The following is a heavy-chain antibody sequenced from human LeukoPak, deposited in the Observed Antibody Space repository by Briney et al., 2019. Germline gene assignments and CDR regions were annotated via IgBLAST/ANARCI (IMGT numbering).Heavy chain of an antibody. Sequence: EASVKVSCKASGYTFTGYYMHWVRQAPGQGLEWMGWINPNSGGTNYAQKSQGRVTMTRDTSISTAYMELSRLRSDDTAVYYCARGSKVTMVRGVIINDYWGQGTLVTVSS. CDR2: INPNSGGT. J-gene: IGHJ4*02. CDR1: GYTFTGYY. D-gene: IGHD3-10*01. CDR3: ARGSKVTMVRGVIINDY. V-gene: IGHV1-2*02.